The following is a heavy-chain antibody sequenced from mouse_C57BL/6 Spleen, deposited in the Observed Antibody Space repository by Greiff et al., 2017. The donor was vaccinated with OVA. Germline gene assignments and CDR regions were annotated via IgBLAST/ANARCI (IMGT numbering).Heavy chain of an antibody. V-gene: IGHV5-6*01. CDR1: GFTFSSYG. J-gene: IGHJ2*01. D-gene: IGHD4-1*01. Sequence: EVMLVESGGDLVKPGGSLKLSCAASGFTFSSYGMSWVRQTPDKRLEWVATISSGGSYTYYPDSVKGRFTISRDNAKNTLYLQMSSLKSEDTAMYYCARTGEYFDYWGQGTTLTVSS. CDR3: ARTGEYFDY. CDR2: ISSGGSYT.